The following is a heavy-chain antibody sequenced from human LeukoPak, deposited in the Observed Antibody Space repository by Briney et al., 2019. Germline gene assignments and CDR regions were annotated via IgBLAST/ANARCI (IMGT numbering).Heavy chain of an antibody. CDR2: IYYSGST. CDR3: AGGIWYYYDSSGYYTYYYYYYMDV. V-gene: IGHV4-59*01. CDR1: GGSISSYY. J-gene: IGHJ6*03. D-gene: IGHD3-22*01. Sequence: SETLSLTCTVSGGSISSYYWSWIRQPPGKGLEWIGYIYYSGSTNYNPSLKSRVTISVDTSKNQFSLKLSSVTAADTAVYYCAGGIWYYYDSSGYYTYYYYYYMDVWGKGTTVTVSS.